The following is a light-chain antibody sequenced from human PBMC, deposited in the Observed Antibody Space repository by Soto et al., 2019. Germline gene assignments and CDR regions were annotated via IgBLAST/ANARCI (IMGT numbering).Light chain of an antibody. J-gene: IGLJ3*02. CDR1: RSNIGNNA. CDR2: NNN. Sequence: QSALTQPPSASGTPGQRVTISCSGSRSNIGNNAVSWYQQFPGTAPKLLIYNNNQRPSGVPDRFSGSKSGTSASLAISGLQSEDEADYYCATWDDSLNARGVFGRGTKLTVL. V-gene: IGLV1-44*01. CDR3: ATWDDSLNARGV.